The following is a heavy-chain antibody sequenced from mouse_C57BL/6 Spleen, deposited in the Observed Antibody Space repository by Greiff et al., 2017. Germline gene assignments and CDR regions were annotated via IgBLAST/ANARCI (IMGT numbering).Heavy chain of an antibody. Sequence: QVQLQQPETELVKPGASVKLSCKASGYTFTSYWMHWVKQRPGQGLEWIGNINPSNGGTNYNEKFKSKATLTVAKSSSTAYMQLSSLTSEDSAVYYCARSRGYDVAMDDWGKGTSGTVSS. D-gene: IGHD2-2*01. J-gene: IGHJ4*01. CDR3: ARSRGYDVAMDD. CDR1: GYTFTSYW. V-gene: IGHV1-53*01. CDR2: INPSNGGT.